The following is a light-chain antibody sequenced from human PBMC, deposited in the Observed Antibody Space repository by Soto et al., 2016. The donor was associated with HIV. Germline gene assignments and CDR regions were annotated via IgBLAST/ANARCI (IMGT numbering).Light chain of an antibody. CDR3: QQYYSTPQT. J-gene: IGKJ1*01. CDR1: QGLSNS. V-gene: IGKV1-NL1*01. Sequence: DIQMTQSPSSLSASVGDRVTITCRANQGLSNSLAWYQQKPGKAPKFLLYGASRLQSGVPSKFSGSGSGTDYTLTSTSLQPEDFATYYCQQYYSTPQTFGLGDPRWK. CDR2: GAS.